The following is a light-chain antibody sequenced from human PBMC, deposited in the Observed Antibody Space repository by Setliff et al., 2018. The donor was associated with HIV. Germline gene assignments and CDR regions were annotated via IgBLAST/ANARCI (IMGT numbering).Light chain of an antibody. Sequence: DIVMTQSPDSLTVSLGERATINCKSSQSVLYSSNNKNYLAWYQQKPGQSPKLLIYWASTRESGVPDRFSGSGSGTDFTLTISSLQAEDVAVYYCQQYYNGPRTFGQGTKVDIK. CDR3: QQYYNGPRT. V-gene: IGKV4-1*01. CDR2: WAS. CDR1: QSVLYSSNNKNY. J-gene: IGKJ1*01.